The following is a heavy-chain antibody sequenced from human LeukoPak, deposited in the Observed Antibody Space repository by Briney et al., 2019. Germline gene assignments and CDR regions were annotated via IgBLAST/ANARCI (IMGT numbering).Heavy chain of an antibody. CDR2: IGSSGSYI. V-gene: IGHV3-21*01. D-gene: IGHD3-10*02. CDR3: ARGEGMLSNDY. CDR1: GFTFSSYG. Sequence: GGSLRLSCAASGFTFSSYGMHWVRQAPGKGLEWVSSIGSSGSYIYYADSMKGRFTISRDNAKNSLYLQMNSLRAEDTAVYYCARGEGMLSNDYWGQGTLVTVSS. J-gene: IGHJ4*02.